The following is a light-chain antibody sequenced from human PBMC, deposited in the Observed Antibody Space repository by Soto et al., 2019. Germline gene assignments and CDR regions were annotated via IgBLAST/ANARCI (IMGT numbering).Light chain of an antibody. CDR2: DAA. Sequence: DIQMTQSPSSVSASVGGRVTISCRASQDINKWVAWYQQKSGRAPKLLIYDAATLQSGVPSRFSGTGSGTDFSLTISSLQPEDFATYYCQQYNIGYTFGQGTRLDIK. V-gene: IGKV1-12*01. J-gene: IGKJ2*01. CDR3: QQYNIGYT. CDR1: QDINKW.